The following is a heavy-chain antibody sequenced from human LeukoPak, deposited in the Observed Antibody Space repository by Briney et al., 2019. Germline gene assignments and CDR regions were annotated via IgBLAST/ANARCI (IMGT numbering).Heavy chain of an antibody. D-gene: IGHD3-3*01. J-gene: IGHJ5*02. CDR1: GVSISSGSYY. CDR2: IYTSGST. V-gene: IGHV4-61*02. Sequence: SETLSLTCTVSGVSISSGSYYWSWIRQPAGKGLEWIGRIYTSGSTNYNPSLKSRVTISVDTSKNQFSLKLSSVTAADTAVYYCARDYDFWSGYYGWFDPWGQGTLVTVSS. CDR3: ARDYDFWSGYYGWFDP.